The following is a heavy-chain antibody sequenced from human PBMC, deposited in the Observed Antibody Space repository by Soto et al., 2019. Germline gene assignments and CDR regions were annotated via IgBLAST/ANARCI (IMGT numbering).Heavy chain of an antibody. CDR3: ARGNSGYGPDY. D-gene: IGHD5-12*01. V-gene: IGHV4-31*03. Sequence: QVQLQESGPGLVKPSQTLSLTCTVSRGSISSGGYYWSWIRPHPGKGLEWIGYIYYSGSTYYNPSIKSRVTISVDTSQNQFSLKLRSVTAADTAVYYCARGNSGYGPDYWGQGTLVTVSS. J-gene: IGHJ4*02. CDR2: IYYSGST. CDR1: RGSISSGGYY.